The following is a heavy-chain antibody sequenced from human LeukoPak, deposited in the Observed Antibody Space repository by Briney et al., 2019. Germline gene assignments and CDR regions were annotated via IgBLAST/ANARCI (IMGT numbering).Heavy chain of an antibody. D-gene: IGHD3-10*01. V-gene: IGHV4-34*01. CDR3: AREGTSGGLNWLDP. J-gene: IGHJ5*02. CDR1: GGSFSGYY. CDR2: INHSGNT. Sequence: PSETLSLTCAVYGGSFSGYYWSWIRQPPGKGLEWIGEINHSGNTNYNPSLKSRVTISVDTSKNQFSLRLSSVNAADTAVYFCAREGTSGGLNWLDPWGQGTLATVSS.